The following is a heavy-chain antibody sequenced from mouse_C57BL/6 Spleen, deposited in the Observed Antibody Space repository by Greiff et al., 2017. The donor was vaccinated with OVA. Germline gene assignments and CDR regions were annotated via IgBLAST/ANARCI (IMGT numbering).Heavy chain of an antibody. CDR1: GFYIKNTY. Sequence: EVQLQQSVAELVRPGDSVKLSCTASGFYIKNTYMHLVKQRPEQGLEWIGRIVPANGITKYAPKFPGKATITADTHSNTAYLQLSSLTSEVTAIYYCAREGGLAFDYWGQGTTLTVSS. CDR2: IVPANGIT. J-gene: IGHJ2*01. D-gene: IGHD3-3*01. CDR3: AREGGLAFDY. V-gene: IGHV14-3*01.